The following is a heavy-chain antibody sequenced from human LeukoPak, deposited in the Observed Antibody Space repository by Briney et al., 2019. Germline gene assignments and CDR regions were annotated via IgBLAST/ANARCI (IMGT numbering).Heavy chain of an antibody. CDR3: ARGYRSSWYQVEY. J-gene: IGHJ4*02. V-gene: IGHV4-61*01. D-gene: IGHD6-13*01. Sequence: PSETLSLTCTVSGGSVSSGSYFWSWIRQPPGKGLEWIGFIYYNGNTNSSPSLKSRVTISVDTSKSQFSLKLTSVTAADTAVYYCARGYRSSWYQVEYWGQGTLVTVSS. CDR1: GGSVSSGSYF. CDR2: IYYNGNT.